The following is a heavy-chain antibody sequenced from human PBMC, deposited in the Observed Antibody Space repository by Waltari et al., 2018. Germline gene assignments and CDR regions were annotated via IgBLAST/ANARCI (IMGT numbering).Heavy chain of an antibody. CDR1: GFTFSSYG. Sequence: QVQLVESGGGVVQPGRSLRLSCAASGFTFSSYGMHWVRQAPGKGLEWVAVLWYDGSNKYYANSVKGRFTISRDNSKNTLYLQMNSLRAEDTAVYYCARDRAPYDAFDIWGQGTMVTVSS. D-gene: IGHD3-3*01. J-gene: IGHJ3*02. V-gene: IGHV3-33*01. CDR2: LWYDGSNK. CDR3: ARDRAPYDAFDI.